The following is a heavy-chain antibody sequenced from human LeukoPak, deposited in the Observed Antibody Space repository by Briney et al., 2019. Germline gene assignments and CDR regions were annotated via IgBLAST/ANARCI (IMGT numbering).Heavy chain of an antibody. CDR2: IYSGCST. J-gene: IGHJ3*02. D-gene: IGHD3-10*01. V-gene: IGHV3-66*01. CDR3: ARDRGALRAFDI. Sequence: GGSLRLSCAASGVTVSGNYMSWVRQAPGEGLEWVSVIYSGCSTYYADSVKGRFTISRDNSKNTLYLQMNSLRAEDTAVYYCARDRGALRAFDIWGQGTMVTVSS. CDR1: GVTVSGNY.